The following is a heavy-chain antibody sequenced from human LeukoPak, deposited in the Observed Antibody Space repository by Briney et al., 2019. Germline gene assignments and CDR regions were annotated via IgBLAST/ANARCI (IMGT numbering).Heavy chain of an antibody. CDR3: ARAPTSMEVTPISL. CDR2: INLSCART. V-gene: IGHV1-46*01. D-gene: IGHD4-23*01. Sequence: ASVKVSCKASGNTFISNYMHWVRQAPGQGLEWMGIINLSCARTSYAQKLQDRVTMTRDTSTSTVYMELSSLRSEDTAVFYCARAPTSMEVTPISLWGQGTLVTVSS. J-gene: IGHJ4*02. CDR1: GNTFISNY.